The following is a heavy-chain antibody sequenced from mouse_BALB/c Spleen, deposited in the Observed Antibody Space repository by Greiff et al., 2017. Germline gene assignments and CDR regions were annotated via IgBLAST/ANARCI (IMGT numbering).Heavy chain of an antibody. V-gene: IGHV5-9-4*01. CDR3: AGGYGYVEPMDY. D-gene: IGHD1-2*01. CDR1: GFTFSSYD. Sequence: DVKLVESGGGLVKPGGSLKLSCAASGFTFSSYDMSWVRQPPEKRLEWVAEISSGGSYTYYPDTVTGRITITRDNAKNTLFLVKGSLRSEDTTTYYGAGGYGYVEPMDYWGQGTSVTVSS. CDR2: ISSGGSYT. J-gene: IGHJ4*01.